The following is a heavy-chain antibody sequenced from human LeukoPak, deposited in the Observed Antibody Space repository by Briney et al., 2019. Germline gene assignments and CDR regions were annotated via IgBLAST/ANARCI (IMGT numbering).Heavy chain of an antibody. Sequence: SETLSLTCTVSGGSISTYYWSWIRQPPGKGLEWIGYIYYTGSTSYNPSLKSRVAMSLDASKNQFSLELNSVTPADTAVYYCARGGNYWPQWWFDPWGRGTLVSVSS. CDR3: ARGGNYWPQWWFDP. J-gene: IGHJ5*02. CDR2: IYYTGST. CDR1: GGSISTYY. V-gene: IGHV4-59*01. D-gene: IGHD1-26*01.